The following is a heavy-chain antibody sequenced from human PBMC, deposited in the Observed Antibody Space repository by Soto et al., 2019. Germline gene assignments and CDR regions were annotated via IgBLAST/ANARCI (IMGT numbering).Heavy chain of an antibody. Sequence: SETLSLTCTVSGGSISSGGYYWSWIRQHPGKGLEWIGYIYYSGSAYYNPSLKSRVTISVDTSKNQFSLKLSSVTAADTAVYYCARDSYYYDSTPDAFDIWGQGTMVTVSS. CDR2: IYYSGSA. CDR3: ARDSYYYDSTPDAFDI. V-gene: IGHV4-31*03. J-gene: IGHJ3*02. CDR1: GGSISSGGYY. D-gene: IGHD3-22*01.